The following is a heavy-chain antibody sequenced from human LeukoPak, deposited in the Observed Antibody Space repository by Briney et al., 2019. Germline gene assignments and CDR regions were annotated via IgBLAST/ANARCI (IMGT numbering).Heavy chain of an antibody. CDR2: VSGGGSST. J-gene: IGHJ3*02. CDR3: AREWDNLSAFDI. CDR1: GFTFSSFA. V-gene: IGHV3-23*01. D-gene: IGHD1-14*01. Sequence: GGSLRLSCAASGFTFSSFAMSWVRQAPGKGLEWVSGVSGGGSSTHYADSVKGRFTISRDNSKNTLYLQMNSLRAEDTAVYYCAREWDNLSAFDIWGRGTMVTVSS.